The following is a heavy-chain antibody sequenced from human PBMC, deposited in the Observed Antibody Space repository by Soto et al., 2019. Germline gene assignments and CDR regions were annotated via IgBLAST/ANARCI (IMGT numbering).Heavy chain of an antibody. Sequence: PXEXLKIYCKCVGYXFGSALIGWVRQMPGKGLEWMGIIKPGTSDIRYSPSCRGHVTISDEESVSTAYLQWSSLKASDTAMYYCARQLSNICESWGQGTLVNVSS. CDR3: ARQLSNICES. V-gene: IGHV5-51*01. J-gene: IGHJ5*02. D-gene: IGHD4-4*01. CDR2: IKPGTSDI. CDR1: GYXFGSAL.